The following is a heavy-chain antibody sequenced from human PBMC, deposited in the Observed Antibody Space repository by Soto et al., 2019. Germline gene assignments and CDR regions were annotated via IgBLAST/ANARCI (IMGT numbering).Heavy chain of an antibody. CDR2: ISGNGGNT. V-gene: IGHV3-23*01. CDR3: AKDRQFYDFWTELSMFDP. J-gene: IGHJ5*02. D-gene: IGHD3-3*01. Sequence: GGSLRLSCAASGFTFGDYAMTWVRQAPGKGLEWVAGISGNGGNTYYADSVKGRFTISRDNSKNTLYLQMNSLSAEDTAVYYCAKDRQFYDFWTELSMFDPWGQGTLVTVSS. CDR1: GFTFGDYA.